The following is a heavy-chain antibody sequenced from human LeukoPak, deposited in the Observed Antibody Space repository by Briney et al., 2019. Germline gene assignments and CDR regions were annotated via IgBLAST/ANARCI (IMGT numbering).Heavy chain of an antibody. D-gene: IGHD5-18*01. J-gene: IGHJ4*02. CDR1: GYSISSGYY. CDR2: IYHSGST. V-gene: IGHV4-38-2*02. Sequence: PSETLSLTCAVSGYSISSGYYWGWIRQPPGKGLEWIGSIYHSGSTYYNPSLKSRVTISVDTSKNQFSLKLSSVTAADTAVYYCARERYSYDDYWGPGTLVTVSS. CDR3: ARERYSYDDY.